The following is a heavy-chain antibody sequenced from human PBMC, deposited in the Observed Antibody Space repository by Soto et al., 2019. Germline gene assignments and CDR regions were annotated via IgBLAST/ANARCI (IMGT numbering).Heavy chain of an antibody. J-gene: IGHJ4*02. V-gene: IGHV4-30-2*01. D-gene: IGHD5-12*01. CDR2: MYSSGST. Sequence: QLQLQESGSGLVKPSQTLSLTCAVSGGSISSGGYSWSWIRQPPGKGLEWIGYMYSSGSTYYNPSLKSRATISVDTSKNQFSLKLSSVTAADAAVYYSAAGGGLPLYYWGQGTLVTVSS. CDR1: GGSISSGGYS. CDR3: AAGGGLPLYY.